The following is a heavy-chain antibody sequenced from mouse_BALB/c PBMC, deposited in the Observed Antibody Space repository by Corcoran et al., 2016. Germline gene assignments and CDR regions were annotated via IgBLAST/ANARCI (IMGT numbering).Heavy chain of an antibody. CDR3: ADWYFDV. CDR1: GYTFTTAG. J-gene: IGHJ1*01. Sequence: QIQLVQSGPELKKPGETVRISCKASGYTFTTAGMQWVQKMPGKGLKWIGCINTHSGVPKYAEDFKGRFAFSLETSASTAYLQISNLKNEDTATYFCADWYFDVWGAGTTVTVSS. CDR2: INTHSGVP. V-gene: IGHV9-4*02.